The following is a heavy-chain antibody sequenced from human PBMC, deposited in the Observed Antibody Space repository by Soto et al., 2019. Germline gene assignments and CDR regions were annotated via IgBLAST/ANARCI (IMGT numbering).Heavy chain of an antibody. CDR1: GDTFGRFT. CDR2: IKPISDTT. D-gene: IGHD4-4*01. Sequence: SVKVSCKASGDTFGRFTINWVRQAPGQGFEWMGGIKPISDTTTYAQRFQGRVTFTADASTSTVYMELSSLRSEDTAMYYCARDPSTVNKLIGVWFDPWGQGTLVTV. J-gene: IGHJ5*02. V-gene: IGHV1-69*13. CDR3: ARDPSTVNKLIGVWFDP.